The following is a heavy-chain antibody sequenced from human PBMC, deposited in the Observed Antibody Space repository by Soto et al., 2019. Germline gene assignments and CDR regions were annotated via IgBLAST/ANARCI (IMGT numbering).Heavy chain of an antibody. CDR3: AKDRRSRGYSYGPNWFDP. D-gene: IGHD5-18*01. J-gene: IGHJ5*02. CDR1: GFTFSSYA. Sequence: PGGSLRLSCAASGFTFSSYAMSWVRQAPGKGLEWVSAISGSGGSTYYADSVKGRFTISRDNSKNTLYLQMNSLRAEDTALYYCAKDRRSRGYSYGPNWFDPWGQGTLVTVSS. CDR2: ISGSGGST. V-gene: IGHV3-23*01.